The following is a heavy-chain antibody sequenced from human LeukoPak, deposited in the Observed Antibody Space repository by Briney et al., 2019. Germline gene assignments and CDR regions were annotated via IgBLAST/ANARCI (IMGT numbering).Heavy chain of an antibody. J-gene: IGHJ1*01. CDR1: GFIFSNYW. CDR3: VRDMIILQS. CDR2: IKQDGSET. V-gene: IGHV3-7*01. Sequence: GGSLRLSCSASGFIFSNYWMTWVRQAPGKGLEWVANIKQDGSETDYVDSVKGRFTISRDNAKKSLYLQMNSLRAEDTAVYYCVRDMIILQSWGQGTLVTVSS. D-gene: IGHD3-16*01.